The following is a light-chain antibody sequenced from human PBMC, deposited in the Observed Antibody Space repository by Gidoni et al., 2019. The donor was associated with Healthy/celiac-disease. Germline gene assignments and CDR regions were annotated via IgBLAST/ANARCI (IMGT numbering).Light chain of an antibody. CDR1: QSMSSY. Sequence: DIQMTQSPSSLYASVGDRVTITCRASQSMSSYLNWYQQQPGQAHKLLIYAASSLQSGVPSRFSGSGSGTYFTLTISSLQPEDFSTYYCQQSYSTLSFTFGPGTKVDIK. V-gene: IGKV1-39*01. J-gene: IGKJ3*01. CDR3: QQSYSTLSFT. CDR2: AAS.